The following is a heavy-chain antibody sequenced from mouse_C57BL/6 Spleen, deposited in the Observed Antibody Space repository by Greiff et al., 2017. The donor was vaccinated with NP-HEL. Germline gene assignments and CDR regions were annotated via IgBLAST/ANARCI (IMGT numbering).Heavy chain of an antibody. Sequence: EVKLVESGGDLVKPGGSLKLSCAASGFTFSSYGMSWVRQTPDKRLEWVATISSGGSYTYYPDSVKGRFTISRDNATNTLYLQMSSLKSEDTAMYYCASQLGRGLFAYWGQGTLVTVSA. CDR3: ASQLGRGLFAY. J-gene: IGHJ3*01. D-gene: IGHD4-1*01. V-gene: IGHV5-6*01. CDR1: GFTFSSYG. CDR2: ISSGGSYT.